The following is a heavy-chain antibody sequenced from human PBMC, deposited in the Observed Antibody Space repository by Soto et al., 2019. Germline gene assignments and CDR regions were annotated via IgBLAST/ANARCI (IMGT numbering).Heavy chain of an antibody. Sequence: ASVKVSCKVSGYTLTELSMHWVRQAPGKGLEWMGGFDPEDGETIYAQKFQGRVTMTEDTSTDTAYMELSSLRSEDTAVYYCASKVYDYVWGSYRYTSLGFGYWGQRTLVTSPQ. J-gene: IGHJ4*02. CDR3: ASKVYDYVWGSYRYTSLGFGY. CDR1: GYTLTELS. D-gene: IGHD3-16*02. CDR2: FDPEDGET. V-gene: IGHV1-24*01.